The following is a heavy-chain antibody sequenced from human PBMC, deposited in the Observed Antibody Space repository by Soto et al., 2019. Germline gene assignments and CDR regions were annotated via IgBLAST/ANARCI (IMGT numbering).Heavy chain of an antibody. Sequence: ASVKVSCKASGYTFTSYYVHWVRQAPGQGLEWMGIINPSGGSTGYAQKFQGRATMTRDTSTSTVYMELSSLRSEDTAVYYCARERTRGRGTPDWGQGTLVTVPS. CDR1: GYTFTSYY. D-gene: IGHD3-10*01. CDR3: ARERTRGRGTPD. V-gene: IGHV1-46*01. J-gene: IGHJ4*02. CDR2: INPSGGST.